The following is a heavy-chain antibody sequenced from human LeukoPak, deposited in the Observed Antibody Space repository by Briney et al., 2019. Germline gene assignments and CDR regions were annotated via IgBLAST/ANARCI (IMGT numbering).Heavy chain of an antibody. D-gene: IGHD3-10*01. Sequence: PGGSLRLSCAASGFTFSDYYMSWIRQAPGKGLEWVSYISSSGSTIYYADSVKGRFTISRDNAKNSLYLQMNSLRAEDAAVYYCARVYYGSGFDAFDIWGQGTMVTVSS. CDR3: ARVYYGSGFDAFDI. V-gene: IGHV3-11*04. CDR2: ISSSGSTI. CDR1: GFTFSDYY. J-gene: IGHJ3*02.